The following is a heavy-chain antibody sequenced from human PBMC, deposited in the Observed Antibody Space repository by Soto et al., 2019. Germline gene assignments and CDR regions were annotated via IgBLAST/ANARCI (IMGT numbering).Heavy chain of an antibody. V-gene: IGHV4-31*03. CDR3: ARHRNYCSSTSCYLGFDP. CDR2: IYYSGST. J-gene: IGHJ5*02. D-gene: IGHD2-2*01. Sequence: PSETLSLTCTVSGGSISSGGYYWSWIRQHPGKGLEWIGYIYYSGSTYYNPSLKSRVTISVDTSKNQFTLKLSSVTAADTAVYYCARHRNYCSSTSCYLGFDPWGQGTLVTVSS. CDR1: GGSISSGGYY.